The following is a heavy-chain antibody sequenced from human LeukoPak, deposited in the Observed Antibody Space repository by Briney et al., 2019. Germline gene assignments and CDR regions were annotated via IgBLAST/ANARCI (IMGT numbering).Heavy chain of an antibody. CDR1: GFTFSSYA. CDR3: VKGGSSWSGWDY. Sequence: PGGSLRLSCAASGFTFSSYAMSWVRQAPWKGLEWVSTVRDSGGSTFYADSVKGQFTISRDNSKNTLYLQMNSLRAEDTAVYYCVKGGSSWSGWDYWGQGTLVTVSS. J-gene: IGHJ4*02. V-gene: IGHV3-23*01. CDR2: VRDSGGST. D-gene: IGHD6-13*01.